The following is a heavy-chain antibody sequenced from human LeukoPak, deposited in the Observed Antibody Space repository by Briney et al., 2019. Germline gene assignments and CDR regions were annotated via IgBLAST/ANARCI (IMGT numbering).Heavy chain of an antibody. CDR3: APQRITGTTYLWVYFDAFDI. CDR1: GGSISSSSYY. CDR2: IYYSGST. J-gene: IGHJ3*02. V-gene: IGHV4-39*01. D-gene: IGHD1-7*01. Sequence: PSETLSLTCTVSGGSISSSSYYWGWIRQPPGKGLEWIGSIYYSGSTYYNPSLKSRVTISVDTSKNQFSLKLSSVTAADTAVYYCAPQRITGTTYLWVYFDAFDIWGQGTMVTVSS.